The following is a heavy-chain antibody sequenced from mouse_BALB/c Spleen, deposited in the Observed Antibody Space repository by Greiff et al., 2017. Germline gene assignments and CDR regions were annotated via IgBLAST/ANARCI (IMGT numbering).Heavy chain of an antibody. CDR2: ISSGGGST. Sequence: EVKLVESGGGLVKPGGSLKLSCAASGYAFSSYDMSWVRQTPEKRLEWVAYISSGGGSTYYPDTVKGRFTISRDNAKNTLYLQMSSLKSEDTAMYYCARHAITTVVALDYWGQGTTLTVSS. J-gene: IGHJ2*01. D-gene: IGHD1-1*01. CDR1: GYAFSSYD. CDR3: ARHAITTVVALDY. V-gene: IGHV5-12-1*01.